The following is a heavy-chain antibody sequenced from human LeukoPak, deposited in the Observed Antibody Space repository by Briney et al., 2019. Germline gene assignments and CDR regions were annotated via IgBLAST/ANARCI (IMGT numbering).Heavy chain of an antibody. D-gene: IGHD5-12*01. J-gene: IGHJ6*03. CDR3: ARGDSGYSGYDYNYYYYMDV. V-gene: IGHV4-34*01. CDR1: GGSFSGYY. CDR2: INHSGST. Sequence: SETLSLTCAVYGGSFSGYYWSWIRQPPGKGLEWIGEINHSGSTNYNPSLKSRVTISVDTSKNQFSLKLSSVTAADTAVYYCARGDSGYSGYDYNYYYYMDVWGKGTTVSVSS.